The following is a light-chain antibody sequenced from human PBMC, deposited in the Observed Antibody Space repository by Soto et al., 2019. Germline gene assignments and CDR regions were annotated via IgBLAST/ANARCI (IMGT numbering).Light chain of an antibody. J-gene: IGKJ1*01. CDR2: GAS. CDR1: QSVSTNY. Sequence: EIVLTQSPGTLSLSPGERATLSCRASQSVSTNYLAWYQRKPGQAPRLLIYGASSRATDIPDRFSGSGSGTDFTLTITRHKPEDFAVYYCQQYGSSPPTFGQGTKVEIK. CDR3: QQYGSSPPT. V-gene: IGKV3-20*01.